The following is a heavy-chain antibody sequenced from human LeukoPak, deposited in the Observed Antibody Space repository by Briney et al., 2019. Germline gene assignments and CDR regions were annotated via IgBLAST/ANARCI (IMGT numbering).Heavy chain of an antibody. V-gene: IGHV3-23*01. Sequence: PGGSLRLSCAASGFTFSSYAMSWVRQAPGKGLEWVSAISGSGGSTYYADSVKGRFTISRDNSKNTLYLQMNSLRAEDTAVYYCAKGLDYGGNSGDADAFDIWGQGTMVTVSS. J-gene: IGHJ3*02. D-gene: IGHD4-23*01. CDR1: GFTFSSYA. CDR2: ISGSGGST. CDR3: AKGLDYGGNSGDADAFDI.